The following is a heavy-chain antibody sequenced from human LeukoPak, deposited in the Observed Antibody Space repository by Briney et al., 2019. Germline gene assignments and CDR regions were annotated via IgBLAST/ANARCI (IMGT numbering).Heavy chain of an antibody. V-gene: IGHV5-51*01. D-gene: IGHD3-10*01. J-gene: IGHJ6*02. CDR2: IYPGDSDT. Sequence: GESLKISCKGSGYRFTSYWIGWVRQMPGKGLEWMGIIYPGDSDTRYSPSFQGQVTISADKSISTAYLQWSSLKASDTAMYYCAGHSYGSGSYYKPYYYYGMDVWGQGTTVTVSS. CDR3: AGHSYGSGSYYKPYYYYGMDV. CDR1: GYRFTSYW.